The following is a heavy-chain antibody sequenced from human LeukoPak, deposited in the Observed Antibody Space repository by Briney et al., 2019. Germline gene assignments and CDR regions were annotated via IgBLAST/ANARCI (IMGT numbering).Heavy chain of an antibody. CDR2: INPSGGST. CDR1: GYTFTNYY. J-gene: IGHJ4*02. CDR3: ASGPLSGSYYYFDY. D-gene: IGHD1-26*01. Sequence: ASVKVSCKASGYTFTNYYMHWVRQAPGQGLEWMGIINPSGGSTSYAQSFQGSVSMTRDTSTSTVYMELSSLKSEDTAVYYCASGPLSGSYYYFDYWGQGTLVTVSS. V-gene: IGHV1-46*01.